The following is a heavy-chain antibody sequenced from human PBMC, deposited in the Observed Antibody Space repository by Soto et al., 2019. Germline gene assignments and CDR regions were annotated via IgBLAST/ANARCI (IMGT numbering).Heavy chain of an antibody. J-gene: IGHJ6*02. Sequence: QVQLVQSGAEVKKPGSSVKVSCKASGGTFSSYAISWVRQAPGQGLEWMGGIIPIFGTANYAQKCQGRVKITEDESTSTDYMELRSLRSEDTAVYYCSRDPTGTHSARRGGYYGMDVWGQGTTVTVS. D-gene: IGHD1-1*01. CDR3: SRDPTGTHSARRGGYYGMDV. CDR1: GGTFSSYA. CDR2: IIPIFGTA. V-gene: IGHV1-69*01.